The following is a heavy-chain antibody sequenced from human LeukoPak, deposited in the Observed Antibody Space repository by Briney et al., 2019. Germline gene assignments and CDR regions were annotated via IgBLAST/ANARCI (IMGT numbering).Heavy chain of an antibody. CDR1: GYTFTGYY. CDR3: ARAVLRVLEWLFPLGY. D-gene: IGHD3-3*01. Sequence: GASVKVSCKASGYTFTGYYMHWVRQAPGQGLEWMGWINPNSGGTNYAQKFQGRVTMTRDTSISTAYMELSRLRSDDTAVYYCARAVLRVLEWLFPLGYWGQGTLVTVSS. J-gene: IGHJ4*02. CDR2: INPNSGGT. V-gene: IGHV1-2*02.